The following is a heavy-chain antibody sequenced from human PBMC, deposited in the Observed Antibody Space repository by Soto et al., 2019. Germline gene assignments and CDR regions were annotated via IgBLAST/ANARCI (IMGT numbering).Heavy chain of an antibody. CDR1: GYAFSHYG. CDR2: IGPYNGKT. D-gene: IGHD3-10*01. Sequence: ASVKVSCKASGYAFSHYGISWVRLAPGQGLEWMGWIGPYNGKTNYAQKLQGRVTMTTDTSTNTAYMELRSLRSDDTAVYYCARDLDGSGSYYTDFWGQGTLVTVSS. J-gene: IGHJ4*02. V-gene: IGHV1-18*01. CDR3: ARDLDGSGSYYTDF.